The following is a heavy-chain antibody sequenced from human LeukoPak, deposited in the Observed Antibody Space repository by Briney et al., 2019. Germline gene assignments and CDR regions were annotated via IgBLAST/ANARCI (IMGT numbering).Heavy chain of an antibody. V-gene: IGHV4-59*01. J-gene: IGHJ5*02. D-gene: IGHD4-17*01. Sequence: SETLSLTRTVSGGSISSYYWSWIRQPPGKGLEWIGYIYYSGSTNYNPSLKSRVTISVDTSKNQFSLKLSSVTAADTAVYYCARDLDYGDYGIDPWGQGTLVTVSS. CDR2: IYYSGST. CDR1: GGSISSYY. CDR3: ARDLDYGDYGIDP.